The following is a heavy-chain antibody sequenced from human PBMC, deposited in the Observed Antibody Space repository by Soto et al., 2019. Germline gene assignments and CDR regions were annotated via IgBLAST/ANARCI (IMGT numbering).Heavy chain of an antibody. Sequence: ASVKVSCKASGYTFTGYYMHWVRQAPGQGLEWMGWINPNSGGTNYAQKFQGRVTMTRDTSISTAYMELSRLRSDDTAVYYCARDGCSGGSCYYYYYYGMDVWGQGTTVTVS. D-gene: IGHD2-15*01. V-gene: IGHV1-2*02. CDR3: ARDGCSGGSCYYYYYYGMDV. J-gene: IGHJ6*02. CDR2: INPNSGGT. CDR1: GYTFTGYY.